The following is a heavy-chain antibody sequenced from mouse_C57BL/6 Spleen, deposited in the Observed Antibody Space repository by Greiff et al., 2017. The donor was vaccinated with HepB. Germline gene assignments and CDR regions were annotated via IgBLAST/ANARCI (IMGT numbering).Heavy chain of an antibody. CDR3: ARAYYYGSSYKYDFDY. J-gene: IGHJ2*01. V-gene: IGHV1-82*01. D-gene: IGHD1-1*01. Sequence: QVQLQQSGPELVKPGASVKISCKASGYAFSSSWMNWVKQRPGKGLEWIGRIYPGDGDTNYNGKFKGKATLTADKSSSTAYMQLSSLTSEDSAVYFCARAYYYGSSYKYDFDYWGQGTTLTVSS. CDR1: GYAFSSSW. CDR2: IYPGDGDT.